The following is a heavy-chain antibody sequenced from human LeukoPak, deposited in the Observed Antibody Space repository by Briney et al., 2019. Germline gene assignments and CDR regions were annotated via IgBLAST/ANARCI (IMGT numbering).Heavy chain of an antibody. CDR2: INPSGGST. CDR3: ARDSHTVSTTAPAYYFDY. V-gene: IGHV1-46*01. Sequence: ASVKVSCKASGYTFTSYYMHWVRQAPGQGLEWMGIINPSGGSTSYAQKFQGRVTMTRDMSTSTVYMELSSLRSEDTAVYYCARDSHTVSTTAPAYYFDYWGQGTLVTVSS. CDR1: GYTFTSYY. D-gene: IGHD5/OR15-5a*01. J-gene: IGHJ4*02.